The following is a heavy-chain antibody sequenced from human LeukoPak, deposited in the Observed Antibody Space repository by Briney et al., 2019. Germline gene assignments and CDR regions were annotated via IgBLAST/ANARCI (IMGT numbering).Heavy chain of an antibody. CDR2: IIPIFGTA. CDR3: AGYVEGSGSSPDFDY. Sequence: ASVKVSCKASGGTFISYAISWVRQVPGQGLEWMGGIIPIFGTANYAQKFQGRVTITSDESTSTAYMELSSLRSEDTAVYYCAGYVEGSGSSPDFDYWGQGTLVTVSS. D-gene: IGHD3-10*01. J-gene: IGHJ4*02. CDR1: GGTFISYA. V-gene: IGHV1-69*01.